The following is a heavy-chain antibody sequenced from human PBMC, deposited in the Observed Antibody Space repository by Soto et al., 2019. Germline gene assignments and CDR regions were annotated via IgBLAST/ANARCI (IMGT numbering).Heavy chain of an antibody. V-gene: IGHV4-61*01. D-gene: IGHD1-26*01. J-gene: IGHJ5*02. Sequence: QVQLQESGPGLVKPSETLSVTCIVSGDSVRRGSSYWNWIRQPPGKGLEWIGYVYYTGSTEYNPSFKSRVTISVDTSKNQFSLNMRYVTAADTAVYYCARDRLDYESGSFAPWGQGTLVTVSS. CDR3: ARDRLDYESGSFAP. CDR1: GDSVRRGSSY. CDR2: VYYTGST.